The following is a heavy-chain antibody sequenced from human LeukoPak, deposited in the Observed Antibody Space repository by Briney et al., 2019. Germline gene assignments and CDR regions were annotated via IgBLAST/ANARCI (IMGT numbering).Heavy chain of an antibody. CDR3: ASYDSLTLDDAFDI. CDR2: ISSSSSYI. D-gene: IGHD3-9*01. V-gene: IGHV3-21*01. Sequence: GGSLRLSCAASGFTFSSYSMNWVRQAPGKGPGWVSSISSSSSYIYYADSVKGRFTISRDNAKNSLYLQMNSLRAEDTAVYYCASYDSLTLDDAFDIWGQGTMVTVSS. CDR1: GFTFSSYS. J-gene: IGHJ3*02.